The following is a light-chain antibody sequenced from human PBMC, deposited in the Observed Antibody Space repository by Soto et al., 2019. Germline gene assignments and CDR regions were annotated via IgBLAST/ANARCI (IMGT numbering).Light chain of an antibody. V-gene: IGKV1-17*03. CDR2: GAS. CDR1: QGISNS. J-gene: IGKJ4*01. CDR3: LQYNSYPFT. Sequence: DIQMTQSPSAMSASLGDRVTITCRASQGISNSLAWFQQKPGRVPKRLIYGASTLQSWAPSRFSGSASGAAFTLIISSLQPEDFATYYCLQYNSYPFTFGGGTKVEIK.